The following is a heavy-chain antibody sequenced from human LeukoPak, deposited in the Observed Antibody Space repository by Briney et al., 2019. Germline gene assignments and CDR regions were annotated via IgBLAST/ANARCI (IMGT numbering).Heavy chain of an antibody. CDR2: MNPNSGNT. V-gene: IGHV1-8*01. CDR3: ARVLSGCSSTSCYSGADYYYYMDV. Sequence: ASVKVSCKASGYTFTSCDINWVRQATGQGLEWMGWMNPNSGNTGYAQKFQGRVTMTRNTSISTAYMELSSLRSEDTAVYYCARVLSGCSSTSCYSGADYYYYMDVWGKGTTVTVSS. D-gene: IGHD2-2*01. CDR1: GYTFTSCD. J-gene: IGHJ6*03.